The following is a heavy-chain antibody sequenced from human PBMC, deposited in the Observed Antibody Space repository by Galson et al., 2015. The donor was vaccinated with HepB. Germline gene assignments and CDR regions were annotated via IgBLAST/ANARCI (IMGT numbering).Heavy chain of an antibody. CDR1: GFIFSTYA. D-gene: IGHD6-13*01. J-gene: IGHJ4*02. CDR3: ARDYFRGLTGYRSGWYAGY. Sequence: SLRLSCAASGFIFSTYAMHWVRQAPGKGLEWVAVISYDGNNKYYADSVKGRFTISRDNSKNTLFLQMISLRSEVTAVYYCARDYFRGLTGYRSGWYAGYWGQGTLVTVSS. V-gene: IGHV3-30*03. CDR2: ISYDGNNK.